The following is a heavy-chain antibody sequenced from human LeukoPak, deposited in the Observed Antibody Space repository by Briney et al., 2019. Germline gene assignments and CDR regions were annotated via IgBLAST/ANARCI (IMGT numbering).Heavy chain of an antibody. V-gene: IGHV3-30*04. D-gene: IGHD3-3*01. CDR3: ARDSTQFWSGYYGY. CDR2: ISYDGSNK. Sequence: GGSLRLSCAASGFTFSSYAMHWVSQAPGKGLEWVAVISYDGSNKYYADSVKGRFTISRDNSKNTLYLQMNSLRAEDTAVYYCARDSTQFWSGYYGYWGQGTLVTVSS. CDR1: GFTFSSYA. J-gene: IGHJ4*02.